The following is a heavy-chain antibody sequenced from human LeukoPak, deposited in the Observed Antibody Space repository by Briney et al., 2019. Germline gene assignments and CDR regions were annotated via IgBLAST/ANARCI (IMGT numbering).Heavy chain of an antibody. D-gene: IGHD2-2*01. CDR2: MNPNSGDT. CDR3: ARRPINCIITNCYVDY. J-gene: IGHJ4*02. CDR1: GYTFTSYG. V-gene: IGHV1-2*02. Sequence: GPVEVSCKASGYTFTSYGISWVRQAPGQGLEWMGWMNPNSGDTSYAREFQDRVTMTRDTSLSTAYMELSRLRSDDTAVYFCARRPINCIITNCYVDYWGQGTLVTVSS.